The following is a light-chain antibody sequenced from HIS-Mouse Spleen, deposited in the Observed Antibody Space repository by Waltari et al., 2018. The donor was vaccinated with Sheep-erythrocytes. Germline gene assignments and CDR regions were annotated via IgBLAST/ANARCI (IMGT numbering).Light chain of an antibody. CDR3: CSYAGSYNHV. CDR2: DVS. CDR1: SSDVGGYNY. J-gene: IGLJ1*01. Sequence: QSALTQPRSVSGSPGQSVTIPCTGTSSDVGGYNYVSWYQQHPGKAPKPMIYDVSKRPSGVPDRFSGSKSGNTASLTISGLQAEDEADYYCCSYAGSYNHVFATGTKVTVL. V-gene: IGLV2-11*01.